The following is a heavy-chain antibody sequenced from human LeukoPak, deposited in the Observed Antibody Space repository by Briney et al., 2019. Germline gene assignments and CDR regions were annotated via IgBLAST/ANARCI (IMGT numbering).Heavy chain of an antibody. Sequence: SETLSLTCAVSGYSISSGYYWGWIRQPPGKGLEWIGSIYHSGSTYYNPPLKSRVTISVDTSKNQFSLKLSSVTAADTAVYYCARLVLARFYDSSGYFDYWGQGTLVTVSS. J-gene: IGHJ4*02. D-gene: IGHD3-22*01. CDR2: IYHSGST. V-gene: IGHV4-38-2*01. CDR1: GYSISSGYY. CDR3: ARLVLARFYDSSGYFDY.